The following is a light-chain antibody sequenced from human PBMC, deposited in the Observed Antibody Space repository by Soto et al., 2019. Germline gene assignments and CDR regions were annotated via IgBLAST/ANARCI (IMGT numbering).Light chain of an antibody. CDR2: KAS. J-gene: IGKJ1*01. V-gene: IGKV1-5*03. Sequence: IQMTQSPSTLSASVGDRVAITCRASQSIGIWLAWYQQKPGKAPRFLIYKASSLESGVPSRFSGSGYGTEFTPTTSSLKPDDFANYYCQQYNDYSWTFGQGTKVEIK. CDR1: QSIGIW. CDR3: QQYNDYSWT.